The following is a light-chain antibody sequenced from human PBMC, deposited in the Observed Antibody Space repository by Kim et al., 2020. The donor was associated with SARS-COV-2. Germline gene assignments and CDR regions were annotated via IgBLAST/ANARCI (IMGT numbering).Light chain of an antibody. CDR1: QSISSY. Sequence: SVGDRVTITCRASQSISSYLNWYQQKPGKAPKLLIYAASSLQSGIPSRFSGSGSGTDFTLTISSLQPEDFATYYCQQSYSTPTITFGQGTRLEIK. J-gene: IGKJ5*01. CDR2: AAS. CDR3: QQSYSTPTIT. V-gene: IGKV1-39*01.